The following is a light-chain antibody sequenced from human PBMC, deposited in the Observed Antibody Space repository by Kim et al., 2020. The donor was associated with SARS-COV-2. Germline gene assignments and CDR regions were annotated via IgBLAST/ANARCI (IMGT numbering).Light chain of an antibody. Sequence: GQSTSISCTGTSSDVGRNNYVSWFQQHAGKAPKVIIYDVTKRPSGGSNRFSGSKSGNTASLTISGLQTDDEADYYCSSYSSSDIVLFGGGTQLTVL. CDR1: SSDVGRNNY. V-gene: IGLV2-14*04. CDR3: SSYSSSDIVL. CDR2: DVT. J-gene: IGLJ2*01.